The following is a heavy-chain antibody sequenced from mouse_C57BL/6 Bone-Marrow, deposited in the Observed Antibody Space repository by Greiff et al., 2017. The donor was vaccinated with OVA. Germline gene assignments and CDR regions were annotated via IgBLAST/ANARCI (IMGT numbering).Heavy chain of an antibody. V-gene: IGHV7-3*01. CDR2: IRNKANGYTT. D-gene: IGHD2-13*01. Sequence: EVNLVESGGGLVQPGGSLSLSCAASGFTFTDYYMSWVRQPPGKALEWLGFIRNKANGYTTEYSASVKGRFTISRDNSQSILYLQMNALRAEDSATYYCARYNGDYDYWGQGTTLTVSS. CDR3: ARYNGDYDY. CDR1: GFTFTDYY. J-gene: IGHJ2*01.